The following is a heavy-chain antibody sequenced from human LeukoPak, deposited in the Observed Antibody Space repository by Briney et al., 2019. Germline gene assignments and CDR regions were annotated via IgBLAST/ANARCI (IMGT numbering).Heavy chain of an antibody. Sequence: PSETLSLTCTVSGGSISSNDYYWDWIRQPPGMGLEYIGSIYYSGSTYYNPSLKSRVTISVDTSKNQFSLKLSSVTAADTAVYYCARHRGSSSLFDYWGQGTLVTVSP. CDR2: IYYSGST. V-gene: IGHV4-39*01. CDR3: ARHRGSSSLFDY. J-gene: IGHJ4*02. D-gene: IGHD6-6*01. CDR1: GGSISSNDYY.